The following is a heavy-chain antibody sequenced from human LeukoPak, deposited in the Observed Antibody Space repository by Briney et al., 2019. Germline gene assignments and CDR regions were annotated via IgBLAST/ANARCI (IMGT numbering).Heavy chain of an antibody. CDR1: GFTFSSYA. Sequence: GGSLRLSCAASGFTFSSYAMHWVRQAPGKGLEWVAAISYDGSNKYYAVSVKVRFTISRDNSRNTLHLQMNSLRAEDTAVYSCAKASLRYFDWFSDYWGQGTLVTVSS. V-gene: IGHV3-30*18. CDR3: AKASLRYFDWFSDY. D-gene: IGHD3-9*01. J-gene: IGHJ4*02. CDR2: ISYDGSNK.